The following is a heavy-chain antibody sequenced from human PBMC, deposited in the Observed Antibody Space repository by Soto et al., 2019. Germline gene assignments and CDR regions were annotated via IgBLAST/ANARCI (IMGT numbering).Heavy chain of an antibody. CDR3: ARDLKSEGEENWFDP. V-gene: IGHV4-38-2*02. CDR2: IYHSGST. D-gene: IGHD1-26*01. CDR1: GYSISSGYY. J-gene: IGHJ5*02. Sequence: SETLSLTCAVSGYSISSGYYWGWIWQPPGKGLEWIGSIYHSGSTYYNPSLKSRVTISVDTSKNQFSLKLSSVTAADTAVYYCARDLKSEGEENWFDPWGQGTLVTVSS.